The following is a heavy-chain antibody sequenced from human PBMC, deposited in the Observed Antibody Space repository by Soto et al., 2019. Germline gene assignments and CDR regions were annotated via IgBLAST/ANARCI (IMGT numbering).Heavy chain of an antibody. V-gene: IGHV4-39*01. D-gene: IGHD2-21*02. CDR2: IYYSGRT. CDR3: ARQRATVVTQAYFDH. J-gene: IGHJ4*02. Sequence: SETMSLTCIVSGESISSSSYYWGWIRQPPGKGLEWIGSIYYSGRTYYNPSFKSRVTISIDTSKNQFSLKLSSVTATDTAVYYCARQRATVVTQAYFDHWGQGALVTVSS. CDR1: GESISSSSYY.